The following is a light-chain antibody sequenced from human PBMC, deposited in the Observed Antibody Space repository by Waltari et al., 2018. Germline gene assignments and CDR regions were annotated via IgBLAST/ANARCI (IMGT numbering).Light chain of an antibody. Sequence: EIVLTQSPGTLSLSPGDTAILSCRASQSVSKYLAWYQQKPGQAPRLLIFGASSTATGIPDRFSGSGSGTDLSHTISRVEPEDFAVYYCQQYVSLPATFGQGTKVEIE. V-gene: IGKV3-20*01. CDR2: GAS. CDR3: QQYVSLPAT. J-gene: IGKJ1*01. CDR1: QSVSKY.